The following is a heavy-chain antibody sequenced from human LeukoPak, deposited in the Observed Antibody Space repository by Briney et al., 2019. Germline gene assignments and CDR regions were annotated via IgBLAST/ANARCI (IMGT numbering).Heavy chain of an antibody. CDR3: ISSSPSFDY. CDR2: INTDGSST. J-gene: IGHJ4*02. Sequence: PGGSLRLSCTASGLTFSSYWMHWVRRAPGKGLVWVSRINTDGSSTAYTVSVKGRFTISRDNAKSTLYLQMNSLRAEDTAVYYCISSSPSFDYWGQGTLVTVSS. CDR1: GLTFSSYW. V-gene: IGHV3-74*01.